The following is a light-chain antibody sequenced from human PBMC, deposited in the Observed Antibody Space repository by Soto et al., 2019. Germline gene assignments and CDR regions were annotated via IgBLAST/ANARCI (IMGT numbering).Light chain of an antibody. CDR2: GAS. CDR3: QQYGSSPRT. J-gene: IGKJ1*01. CDR1: QSVSNY. Sequence: PPSLPLAQGGRATLSCRSSQSVSNYLAWYPQKPGQAPRLLIYGASNRATGIPDRFSGSGSGTDFTLTISRLERADFAVYYCQQYGSSPRTFGPGTIVDIK. V-gene: IGKV3-20*01.